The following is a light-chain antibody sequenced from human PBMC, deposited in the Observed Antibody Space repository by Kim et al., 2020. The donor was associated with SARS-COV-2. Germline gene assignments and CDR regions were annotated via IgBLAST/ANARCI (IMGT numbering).Light chain of an antibody. V-gene: IGLV1-47*01. CDR2: RNN. J-gene: IGLJ3*02. Sequence: ELTQPPSASGTPGQRVSISCSASSSNIGSNYVYWYQQLPGTAPKLVIYRNNQRPSGVPDRFSGSTSGTSASLAISGLRSEDEADYYCATWDDSLSGWVFGGGTQLTVL. CDR1: SSNIGSNY. CDR3: ATWDDSLSGWV.